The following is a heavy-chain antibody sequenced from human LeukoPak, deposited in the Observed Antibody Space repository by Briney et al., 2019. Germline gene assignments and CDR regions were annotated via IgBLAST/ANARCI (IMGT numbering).Heavy chain of an antibody. Sequence: GGSLRLSCAASGFTFSSYSMNWVRQAPGKGLEWVSYISSSSSSIYYADSVKGRSTISRDNAKNSLYLQMNSLRAEDTAVYCCARVWLTDPKGYWGQGTLVTVSS. D-gene: IGHD3-16*01. CDR2: ISSSSSSI. CDR1: GFTFSSYS. J-gene: IGHJ4*02. V-gene: IGHV3-48*01. CDR3: ARVWLTDPKGY.